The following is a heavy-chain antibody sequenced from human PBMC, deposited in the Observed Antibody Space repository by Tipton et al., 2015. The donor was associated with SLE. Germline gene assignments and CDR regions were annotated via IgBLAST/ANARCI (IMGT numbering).Heavy chain of an antibody. D-gene: IGHD6-13*01. CDR3: ASSIAAAGPFDY. CDR2: IYSGGST. Sequence: SLRLSCAASGFTVSSNYMSWVRQAPGKGLEWVSVIYSGGSTYYADSVRGRFTISRDNSKNTLYLQMNSLRAEDTALYYCASSIAAAGPFDYWGQGTLVTVS. J-gene: IGHJ4*02. V-gene: IGHV3-53*05. CDR1: GFTVSSNY.